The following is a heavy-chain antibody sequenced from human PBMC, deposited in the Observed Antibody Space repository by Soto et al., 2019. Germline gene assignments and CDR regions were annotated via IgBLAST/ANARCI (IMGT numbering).Heavy chain of an antibody. CDR3: ARRVTVSYYMDV. D-gene: IGHD4-4*01. CDR1: GGSFSDYY. Sequence: SETLSLTCAAYGGSFSDYYWAWIRQPPGKGLEWIGEINHSGSTNYSPSLKSRVTISLDTSKKQFSLKLTSVTAADTAVYFCARRVTVSYYMDVWGKAPTVTVSS. V-gene: IGHV4-34*01. J-gene: IGHJ6*03. CDR2: INHSGST.